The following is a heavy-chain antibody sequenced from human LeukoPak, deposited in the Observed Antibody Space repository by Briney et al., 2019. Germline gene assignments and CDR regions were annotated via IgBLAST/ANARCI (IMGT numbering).Heavy chain of an antibody. CDR2: ISYSGST. Sequence: SETLSVTRTVSGCSLSSGHHFWRWIRQPPEKGLEWIGHISYSGSTSYNPSLKSRVTISEDTSRTQFSLRLSSVTAADTAVYNCASTRPHYNILTGYPTSGWFDPWGQGTLVTVSA. J-gene: IGHJ5*02. CDR1: GCSLSSGHHF. CDR3: ASTRPHYNILTGYPTSGWFDP. V-gene: IGHV4-61*01. D-gene: IGHD3-9*01.